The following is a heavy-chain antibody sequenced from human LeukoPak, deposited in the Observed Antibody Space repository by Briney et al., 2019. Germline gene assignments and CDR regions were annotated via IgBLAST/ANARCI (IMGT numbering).Heavy chain of an antibody. CDR3: ARARGVVGDYYYMDV. V-gene: IGHV1-8*03. D-gene: IGHD3-3*01. CDR1: GYTFTSYD. Sequence: ASVKVSCKASGYTFTSYDINWVRQATGQGLEWMGWMNPNSGNKGYAQKFQGRVTITRNTSISTAYMELSSLRSEDTAVYYCARARGVVGDYYYMDVWGRGTTVTVSS. J-gene: IGHJ6*03. CDR2: MNPNSGNK.